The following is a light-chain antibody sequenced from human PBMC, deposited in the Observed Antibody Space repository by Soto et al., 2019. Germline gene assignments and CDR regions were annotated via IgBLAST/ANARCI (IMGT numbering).Light chain of an antibody. CDR3: SSYTRSSPVV. Sequence: QSALTQPAAVSGSPGQSITISCTGSSSDIGNYKYVSWYQQHPGKAPKLMIYEVSNRPSGVSNRFSGSKSGNTASLTISGLQAEDEADYYCSSYTRSSPVVFGGGTKLTVL. CDR2: EVS. J-gene: IGLJ2*01. CDR1: SSDIGNYKY. V-gene: IGLV2-14*01.